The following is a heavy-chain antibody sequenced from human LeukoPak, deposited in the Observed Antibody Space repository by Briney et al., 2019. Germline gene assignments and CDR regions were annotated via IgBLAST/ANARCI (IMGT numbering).Heavy chain of an antibody. V-gene: IGHV1-46*01. CDR3: ARMWHDY. D-gene: IGHD2-21*01. CDR2: INPSGGST. Sequence: RASVKVSCKASGYTFTSYYMHWVRQAPGQGLEWMGIINPSGGSTSYAQKFQGRVTMTRDTSISTAYMELSRLRSDDTAVYYCARMWHDYWGQGTLVTVSS. J-gene: IGHJ4*02. CDR1: GYTFTSYY.